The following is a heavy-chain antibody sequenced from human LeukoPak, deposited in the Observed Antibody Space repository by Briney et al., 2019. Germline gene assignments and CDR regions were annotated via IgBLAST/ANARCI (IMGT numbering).Heavy chain of an antibody. J-gene: IGHJ4*02. CDR2: IYSGGTT. Sequence: GGSLRLSCAASGFTVSSNYMSWVRQAPGKGLEWVSVIYSGGTTYYADSVKGRFTISRDNSKNTLYLQMNSLRAEDTAVYYCAKDLRGSSWYLDYWGQGTLVTVSS. D-gene: IGHD6-13*01. CDR1: GFTVSSNY. V-gene: IGHV3-53*01. CDR3: AKDLRGSSWYLDY.